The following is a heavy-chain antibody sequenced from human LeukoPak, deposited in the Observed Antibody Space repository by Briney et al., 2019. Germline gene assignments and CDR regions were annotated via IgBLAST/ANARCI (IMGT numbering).Heavy chain of an antibody. CDR1: GYTFTTYA. V-gene: IGHV7-4-1*02. J-gene: IGHJ4*02. Sequence: ASVKVSCKASGYTFTTYAMNWVRQAPGQGLEWMGWINTNTGNPTYAQGFTGRFVFSLDTSVSTAYLQISSLKAEDTAVYYCARLLWTYYDFWSGYSANHPTFDYWGQGTLVTVSS. CDR3: ARLLWTYYDFWSGYSANHPTFDY. D-gene: IGHD3-3*01. CDR2: INTNTGNP.